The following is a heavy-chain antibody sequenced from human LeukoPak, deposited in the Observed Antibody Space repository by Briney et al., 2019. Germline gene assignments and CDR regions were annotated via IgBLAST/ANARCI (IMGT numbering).Heavy chain of an antibody. CDR1: GGSISSSNW. J-gene: IGHJ4*02. CDR3: ARDPELSGYSYGFDY. D-gene: IGHD5-18*01. Sequence: SETLSLTCAVSGGSISSSNWWSWVRQPPGKGLEWIGEIYHSGNTNYNPSLKSRVTISVDKSKNQFSLKLSSVTAADTAVYYCARDPELSGYSYGFDYWGQGTLVTVSS. V-gene: IGHV4-4*02. CDR2: IYHSGNT.